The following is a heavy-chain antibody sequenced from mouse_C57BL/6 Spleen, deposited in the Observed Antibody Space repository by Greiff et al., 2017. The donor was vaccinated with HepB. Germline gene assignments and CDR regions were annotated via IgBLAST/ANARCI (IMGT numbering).Heavy chain of an antibody. CDR2: IYPGDGDT. CDR3: ARSRLNYFDY. Sequence: LQESGAELVKPGASVKISCKASGYAFSSYWMNWVKQRPGKGLEWIGQIYPGDGDTNYNGKFKGKATLTADKSSSTAYMQLSSLTSEDSAVYFCARSRLNYFDYWGQGTTLTVSS. V-gene: IGHV1-80*01. CDR1: GYAFSSYW. J-gene: IGHJ2*01.